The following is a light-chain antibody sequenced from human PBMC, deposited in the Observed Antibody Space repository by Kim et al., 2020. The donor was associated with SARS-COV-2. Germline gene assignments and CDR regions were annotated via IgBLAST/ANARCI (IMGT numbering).Light chain of an antibody. J-gene: IGLJ3*02. Sequence: GQKVTISCSGSSTNIGNNYVSWYQQLPGAAPTLLIYDNNNRPSGIPDRFSGSKSGTSATLGITGLQTGDEADYYCGTWDSSLSAWVFGGGTKLTVL. V-gene: IGLV1-51*01. CDR3: GTWDSSLSAWV. CDR2: DNN. CDR1: STNIGNNY.